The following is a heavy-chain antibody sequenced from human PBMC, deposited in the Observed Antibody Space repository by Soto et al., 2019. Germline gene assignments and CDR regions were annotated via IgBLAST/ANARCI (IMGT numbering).Heavy chain of an antibody. CDR3: ARGNQELDY. CDR2: INAGNGNT. V-gene: IGHV1-3*01. CDR1: GYIFTSYV. J-gene: IGHJ4*02. Sequence: ASVKVSFKASGYIFTSYVMHWLRQAPGQRLEWMGWINAGNGNTKYSPKYQGRVTITRDTSASAAHMDLSSLTSEDTAVYFCARGNQELDYWGQGTLVTVSS. D-gene: IGHD1-26*01.